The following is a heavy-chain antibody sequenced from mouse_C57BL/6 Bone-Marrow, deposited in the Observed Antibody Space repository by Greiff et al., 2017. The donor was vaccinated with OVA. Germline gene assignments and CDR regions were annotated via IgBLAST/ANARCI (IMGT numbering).Heavy chain of an antibody. CDR1: GFTFSDYY. D-gene: IGHD2-3*01. Sequence: EVKLMESEGGLVQPGSSMKLSCTASGFTFSDYYMAWVRQVPEKGLEWVANINYDGSSTYYLDSLKSRFIISRDNAKNILYLQMSSLKSEDTATYYCARVVWDGYSWYFDVWGTGTTVTVSS. CDR3: ARVVWDGYSWYFDV. CDR2: INYDGSST. V-gene: IGHV5-16*01. J-gene: IGHJ1*03.